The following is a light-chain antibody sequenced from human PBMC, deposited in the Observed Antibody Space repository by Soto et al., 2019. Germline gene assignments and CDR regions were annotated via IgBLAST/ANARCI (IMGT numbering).Light chain of an antibody. V-gene: IGLV2-11*01. CDR2: DVD. CDR3: CSYAGSDTFVV. J-gene: IGLJ2*01. CDR1: SSDIGAYNF. Sequence: QSALTQPRSVSGSPGQSVTISCTGTSSDIGAYNFVSRYQQHPGKAPKFIIYDVDKRPSGVPDRFYGSKSGNTASLTISGLQAEDEADYFCCSYAGSDTFVVFGVGTKVTVL.